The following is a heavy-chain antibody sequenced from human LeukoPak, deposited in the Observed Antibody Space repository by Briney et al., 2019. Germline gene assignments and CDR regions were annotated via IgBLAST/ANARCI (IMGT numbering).Heavy chain of an antibody. CDR3: AKDQRGFSYGYSYLFDP. D-gene: IGHD5-18*01. V-gene: IGHV3-30*18. Sequence: GGSLRLSCAASGFTFSSYGMHWVRQAPGKGLAWVAFISYDGTYKFHADSVKGRFTISRDNSNNTLYLQMNGLRPGDTAVYYCAKDQRGFSYGYSYLFDPRGQGTLVTVSS. CDR1: GFTFSSYG. J-gene: IGHJ5*02. CDR2: ISYDGTYK.